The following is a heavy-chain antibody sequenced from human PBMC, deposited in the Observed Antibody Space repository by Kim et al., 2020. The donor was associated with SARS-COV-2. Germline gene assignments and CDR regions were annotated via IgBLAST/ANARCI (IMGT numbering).Heavy chain of an antibody. Sequence: SETPSLTCGVSGDSIRYYDWSWIRQPPGKGLEWIGYIYYTGNTNYNPSLKSRVTISVDTSNNQVSLKLNSVTAADTAVYYCASLAAGYGMDVWGQGTTVTVS. CDR1: GDSIRYYD. D-gene: IGHD6-13*01. V-gene: IGHV4-59*01. J-gene: IGHJ6*01. CDR3: ASLAAGYGMDV. CDR2: IYYTGNT.